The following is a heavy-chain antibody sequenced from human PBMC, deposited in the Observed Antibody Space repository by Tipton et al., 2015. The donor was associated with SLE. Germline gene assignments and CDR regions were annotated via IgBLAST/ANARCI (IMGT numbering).Heavy chain of an antibody. Sequence: SLRLSCAASGFTFSSYGMHWVRQAPGKGLEWVSVIYSGGSTYYADSVKGRFTISRDNSKNTLYLQMNSLRAEDTAVYYCARDGSRSGTGDYWGQGTLVTVSS. V-gene: IGHV3-NL1*01. CDR1: GFTFSSYG. CDR3: ARDGSRSGTGDY. J-gene: IGHJ4*02. D-gene: IGHD6-13*01. CDR2: IYSGGST.